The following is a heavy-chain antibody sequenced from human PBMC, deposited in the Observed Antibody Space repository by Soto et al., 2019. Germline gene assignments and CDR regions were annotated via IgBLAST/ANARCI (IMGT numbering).Heavy chain of an antibody. CDR1: GFTVSSNY. CDR3: ARGAITYYYDSTPLDY. D-gene: IGHD3-22*01. Sequence: GGSLRLSCAASGFTVSSNYMSWVRQAPGKGLEWVSVIYSGGSTYYADSVKGRFTISRDNSKNTLYLQMNSLRAEDTAVYYCARGAITYYYDSTPLDYWGQGTLVTVSS. CDR2: IYSGGST. V-gene: IGHV3-53*01. J-gene: IGHJ4*02.